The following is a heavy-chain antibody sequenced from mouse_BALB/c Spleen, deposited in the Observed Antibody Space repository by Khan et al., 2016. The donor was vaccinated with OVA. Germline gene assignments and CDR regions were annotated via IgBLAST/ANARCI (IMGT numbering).Heavy chain of an antibody. V-gene: IGHV5-6*01. CDR2: VSTGGSYT. J-gene: IGHJ3*01. CDR3: ARLAYYYDSEGFAY. D-gene: IGHD1-1*01. CDR1: GFTFSTYG. Sequence: EVELVESGGDLVKPGGSLKLSCAASGFTFSTYGMSWVRQTPDNRLEWVATVSTGGSYTYYPDSVKGRFTISRDNAKNTLYLQMSSLKSEDTAMFYWARLAYYYDSEGFAYWGQGTLVTVSA.